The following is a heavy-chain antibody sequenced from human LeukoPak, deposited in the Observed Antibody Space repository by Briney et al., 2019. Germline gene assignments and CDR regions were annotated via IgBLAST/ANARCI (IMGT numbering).Heavy chain of an antibody. CDR2: INNDGSST. CDR1: GFSFSSTW. V-gene: IGHV3-74*01. Sequence: GSLRLSCEASGFSFSSTWMDWVRQAPGKGLEWVSRINNDGSSTGYADSVKGRFTISRDNAKNTLSLQMNSLRVEDTAVYYCAREPLGGYPPTGMDVWGQGTTVTVSS. J-gene: IGHJ6*02. CDR3: AREPLGGYPPTGMDV. D-gene: IGHD3-22*01.